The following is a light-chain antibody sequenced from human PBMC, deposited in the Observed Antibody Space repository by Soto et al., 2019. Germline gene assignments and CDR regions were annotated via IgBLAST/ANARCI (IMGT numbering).Light chain of an antibody. CDR3: QQYEGSPFT. CDR2: GGS. Sequence: EIVLTQSPGTLSLSPGERVTLSCRASQSVSSSYLAWYQQRPGQVPRLLIYGGSSRATGIPDRFSGSGSETDFTLAISRVEHEYFALYYCQQYEGSPFTFGGGTKVEIK. J-gene: IGKJ4*01. CDR1: QSVSSSY. V-gene: IGKV3-20*01.